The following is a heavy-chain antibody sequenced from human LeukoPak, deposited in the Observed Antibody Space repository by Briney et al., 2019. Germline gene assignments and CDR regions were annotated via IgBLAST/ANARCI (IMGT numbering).Heavy chain of an antibody. D-gene: IGHD2-15*01. Sequence: GASVKVSCKASGYTFTSYDINWVRQATGQGLEWMGWMNPNSGNTGYAQKFQGRVTMTTDTSTSTAYMELRSLRSDDTAVYYCARGVGSAFDIWGQGTLVSVSS. CDR2: MNPNSGNT. V-gene: IGHV1-8*01. CDR1: GYTFTSYD. CDR3: ARGVGSAFDI. J-gene: IGHJ3*02.